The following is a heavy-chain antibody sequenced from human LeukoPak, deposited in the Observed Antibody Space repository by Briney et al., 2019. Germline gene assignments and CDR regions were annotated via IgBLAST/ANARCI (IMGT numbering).Heavy chain of an antibody. V-gene: IGHV1-69*01. CDR2: IIPIFGTA. CDR3: ARDAPPSSWAPFDY. Sequence: SVKVSCKPSGGTLSSYAISWVRQAPGQRLEWMGGIIPIFGTANYAQQLQRRDSITADESPSTDYMQLRALRYDATALYFFARDAPPSSWAPFDYCGQETLVTVSS. J-gene: IGHJ4*02. D-gene: IGHD6-13*01. CDR1: GGTLSSYA.